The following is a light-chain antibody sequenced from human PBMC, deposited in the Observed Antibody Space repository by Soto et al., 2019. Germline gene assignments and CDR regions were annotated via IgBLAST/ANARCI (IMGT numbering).Light chain of an antibody. CDR3: CSAAGRTTA. V-gene: IGLV2-23*01. CDR1: SSDAGSYKL. J-gene: IGLJ3*02. Sequence: QSALTQPASVSGSPGQSITISCSGASSDAGSYKLVSWYQRHPGKAPKLIIYEGDKRPSGVSNRFSGSRSGNTASLTISGLQTEDEANYYCCSAAGRTTAFGGGTKVTVL. CDR2: EGD.